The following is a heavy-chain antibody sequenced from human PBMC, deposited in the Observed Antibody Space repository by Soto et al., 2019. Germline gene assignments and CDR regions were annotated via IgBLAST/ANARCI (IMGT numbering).Heavy chain of an antibody. CDR2: IYYSGST. CDR3: ATGTTVTTKYYFDY. D-gene: IGHD4-17*01. V-gene: IGHV4-39*01. CDR1: DGSISSSSYY. J-gene: IGHJ4*02. Sequence: PSGTLSLTCNVSDGSISSSSYYWGWIRQPPGKGLEWIGSIYYSGSTYYNPSLKSRVTISADTSKNQFSLKLSSVTAADTAVYYCATGTTVTTKYYFDYWGRGTLVTVSS.